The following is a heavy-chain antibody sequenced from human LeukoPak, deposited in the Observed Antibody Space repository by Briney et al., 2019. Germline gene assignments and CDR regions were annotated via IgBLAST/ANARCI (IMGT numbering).Heavy chain of an antibody. J-gene: IGHJ5*02. D-gene: IGHD3-9*01. CDR1: GGTFSSYV. CDR2: ILPVFGTA. CDR3: ARAEDQGRYFDWLPGFDP. Sequence: GASVKVSCKASGGTFSSYVINWVRQAPGQGLEWVGGILPVFGTAIYAQHFQGRLTITADESTNSASMELNRLKSDDTAVYYCARAEDQGRYFDWLPGFDPWGQGTLVTVSS. V-gene: IGHV1-69*13.